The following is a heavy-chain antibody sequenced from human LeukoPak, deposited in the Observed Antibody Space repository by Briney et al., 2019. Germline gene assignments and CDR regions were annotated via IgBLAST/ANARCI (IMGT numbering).Heavy chain of an antibody. CDR1: GDSISGSSFY. CDR2: IYYSGST. V-gene: IGHV4-39*01. J-gene: IGHJ4*02. D-gene: IGHD5-18*01. CDR3: ARQAPLAYNFGYIKGFDF. Sequence: SETLSLTSTVSGDSISGSSFYWACIRQPPGNGLECPGTIYYSGSTYYSPSLKSRVTISVDTSKNQCSLKLTSVTAADKAVYYCARQAPLAYNFGYIKGFDFWGQGALVTVSS.